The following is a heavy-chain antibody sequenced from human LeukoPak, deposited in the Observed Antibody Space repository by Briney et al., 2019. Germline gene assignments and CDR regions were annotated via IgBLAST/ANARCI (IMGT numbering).Heavy chain of an antibody. CDR1: GFPFRSNS. CDR3: AREARLYGDYPLYYFDF. V-gene: IGHV3-64*01. J-gene: IGHJ4*02. CDR2: ITLDGIST. D-gene: IGHD4-17*01. Sequence: GGSLRLSCAASGFPFRSNSMQWVRPARGKGMEYVSAITLDGISTYYANSVKGRFTISRDNSKNTLYLQRGGLRAEDMAVYYCAREARLYGDYPLYYFDFWGQGTLVTVSS.